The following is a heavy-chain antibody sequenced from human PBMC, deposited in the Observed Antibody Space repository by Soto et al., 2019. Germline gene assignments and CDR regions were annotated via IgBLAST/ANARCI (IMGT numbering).Heavy chain of an antibody. CDR1: GGSISTYY. Sequence: PSETLSLTCPVSGGSISTYYWSWLRQPPGKGLEWSGYIYYSGSTNYNPSLKSRVTISVDTSKNQFSLKLSSVTAADTAVYYCARDYSSGYDYVFDYWGQGTLVTVSS. CDR2: IYYSGST. CDR3: ARDYSSGYDYVFDY. V-gene: IGHV4-59*01. J-gene: IGHJ4*02. D-gene: IGHD3-22*01.